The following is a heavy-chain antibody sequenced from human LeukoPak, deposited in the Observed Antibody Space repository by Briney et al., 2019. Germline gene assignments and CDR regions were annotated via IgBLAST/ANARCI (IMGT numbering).Heavy chain of an antibody. CDR2: IYYSGSA. Sequence: PSETLSLTCTVSGGSISSSSYYWGWIRQPPGKGLESIGNIYYSGSAYYNPSLKSRVTISVDTSKNQFSLNLSSVTAADTAVYYCARHRLDSYGRAGFLDFWGQGTLVTVSS. D-gene: IGHD5-18*01. V-gene: IGHV4-39*01. CDR1: GGSISSSSYY. J-gene: IGHJ4*02. CDR3: ARHRLDSYGRAGFLDF.